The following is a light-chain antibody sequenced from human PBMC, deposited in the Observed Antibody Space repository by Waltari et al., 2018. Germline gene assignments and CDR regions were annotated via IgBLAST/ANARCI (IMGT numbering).Light chain of an antibody. CDR2: TVS. Sequence: DVVMTQSPLSLPVTLGQPASISCKSSQSLVHSNGNTYLQWFQQRPGQSPRCLIYTVSNRESGVPDRFSGIGSGTDFTLKISRVEAEDVGVYYCMQGTHWPYTFGQGTRLDIK. J-gene: IGKJ2*01. CDR3: MQGTHWPYT. V-gene: IGKV2-30*02. CDR1: QSLVHSNGNTY.